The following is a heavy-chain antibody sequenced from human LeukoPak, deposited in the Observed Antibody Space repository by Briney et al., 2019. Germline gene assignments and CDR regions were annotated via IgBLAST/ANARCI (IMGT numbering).Heavy chain of an antibody. D-gene: IGHD6-13*01. CDR3: ARIRDPAYRSTWYDDY. CDR2: IDWDDDK. J-gene: IGHJ4*02. CDR1: GFSLSTSGMC. Sequence: SGPALVKPTQTLTLTCTFSGFSLSTSGMCVSWIRQPPGKALEWLARIDWDDDKYYSTSLKTRLTISKDTSKNQVVLTMTNMDPVDTATYYCARIRDPAYRSTWYDDYWGQGTLVTVSS. V-gene: IGHV2-70*11.